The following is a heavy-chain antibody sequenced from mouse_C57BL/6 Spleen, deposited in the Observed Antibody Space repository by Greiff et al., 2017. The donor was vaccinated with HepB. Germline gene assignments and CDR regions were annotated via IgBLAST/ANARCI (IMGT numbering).Heavy chain of an antibody. J-gene: IGHJ4*01. CDR3: AREGITTVVARGAMDY. Sequence: QVQLQQSGAELARPGASVKLSCKASGYTFTSYGISWVKQRTGQGLEWIGEIYPRSGNTYYNEKFKGKATLTADKSSSTAYMELRSLTSEDSAVYFCAREGITTVVARGAMDYWGQGTSVTVSS. D-gene: IGHD1-1*01. V-gene: IGHV1-81*01. CDR2: IYPRSGNT. CDR1: GYTFTSYG.